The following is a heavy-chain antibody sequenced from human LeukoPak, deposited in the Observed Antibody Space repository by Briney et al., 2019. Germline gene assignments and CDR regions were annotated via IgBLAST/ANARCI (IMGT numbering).Heavy chain of an antibody. CDR1: GGSISSYY. V-gene: IGHV4-59*01. CDR3: AGRSRSAWYYDY. Sequence: SETLSLTCTVSGGSISSYYWSWIRQPPGKGLEWIGYIYYSGSATYNPSLKSRVTISLNTSKNQFSLKLSSVAAADTALYYCAGRSRSAWYYDYWGQGTLVIVSS. J-gene: IGHJ4*02. D-gene: IGHD6-19*01. CDR2: IYYSGSA.